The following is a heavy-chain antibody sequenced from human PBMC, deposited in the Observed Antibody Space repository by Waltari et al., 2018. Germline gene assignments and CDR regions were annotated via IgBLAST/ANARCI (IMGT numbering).Heavy chain of an antibody. D-gene: IGHD5-12*01. J-gene: IGHJ4*02. CDR1: GGTFSSYA. CDR3: ARGQGGGVATISYYFDY. CDR2: IIPIFGTA. Sequence: QVQLVQSGAEVKKPGSSVKVSCKASGGTFSSYAISWVRQAPGQGLEWMGGIIPIFGTANYAQKFQGRVTITTDESTSTAYMELSSLRSEDTAVYYCARGQGGGVATISYYFDYWGQGTLVTVSS. V-gene: IGHV1-69*05.